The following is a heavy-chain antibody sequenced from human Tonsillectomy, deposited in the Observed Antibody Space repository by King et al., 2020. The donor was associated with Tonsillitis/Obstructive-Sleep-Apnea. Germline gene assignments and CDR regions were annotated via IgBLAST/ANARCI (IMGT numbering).Heavy chain of an antibody. CDR2: ISWNTGSI. J-gene: IGHJ6*03. Sequence: QLVQSGGGLVQPGRSLRLSCAASGFTFDDYAMHWVRQAPGKGLEWVSGISWNTGSIHYADSVKGRFTISRDNAKNSLYLQMDSLRAEDTALYYCAKDPSSSPYYYYYMDVWGKGTTDTVSS. D-gene: IGHD6-6*01. V-gene: IGHV3-9*01. CDR3: AKDPSSSPYYYYYMDV. CDR1: GFTFDDYA.